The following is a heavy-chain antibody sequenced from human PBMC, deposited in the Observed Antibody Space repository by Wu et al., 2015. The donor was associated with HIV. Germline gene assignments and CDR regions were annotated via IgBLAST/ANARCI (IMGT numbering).Heavy chain of an antibody. Sequence: QVQLVQSGAEMKKPGASVKISCRASGYIFTSYYMQWVRQAPGQGLEWMGIINPSGGGTSYAQKFQGRVTMTRDTSTSIVYMELSSLTSEDMAVYYCARGIGYSGTYYFGEYYQHWGQGTLVTVSS. V-gene: IGHV1-46*01. J-gene: IGHJ1*01. CDR3: ARGIGYSGTYYFGEYYQH. CDR2: INPSGGGT. D-gene: IGHD1-26*01. CDR1: GYIFTSYY.